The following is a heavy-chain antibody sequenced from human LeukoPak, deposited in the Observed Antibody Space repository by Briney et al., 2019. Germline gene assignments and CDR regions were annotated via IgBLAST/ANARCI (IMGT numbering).Heavy chain of an antibody. CDR1: GFTFSSWS. CDR3: ARKILSGPSDY. V-gene: IGHV3-21*01. D-gene: IGHD2-2*01. CDR2: ISSSSSCI. J-gene: IGHJ4*02. Sequence: GGSLRLSCAASGFTFSSWSMNWVRQAPGKGLEWVSSISSSSSCIYYADSMKGRFTISRDNAKNSLYLQMNSLRAEDTAVYYCARKILSGPSDYWGQGTLVTVSS.